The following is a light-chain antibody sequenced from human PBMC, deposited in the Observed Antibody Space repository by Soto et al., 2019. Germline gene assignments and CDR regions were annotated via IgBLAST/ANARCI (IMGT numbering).Light chain of an antibody. Sequence: DIQMTQSPATLSASVGDRVTITCRASQSISSWLAWYQQKPGKVPKLLIDDASSLESGVPSRFSGIGSGTEFTLTISSLQPDDFATYYYQQYNTYPWTFGQGTRVEIK. J-gene: IGKJ1*01. V-gene: IGKV1-5*01. CDR2: DAS. CDR3: QQYNTYPWT. CDR1: QSISSW.